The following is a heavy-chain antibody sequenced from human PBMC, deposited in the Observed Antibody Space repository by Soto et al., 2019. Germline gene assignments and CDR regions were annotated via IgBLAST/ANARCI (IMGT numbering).Heavy chain of an antibody. CDR1: GASITTYY. CDR2: MYHSGIT. J-gene: IGHJ4*02. V-gene: IGHV4-4*07. D-gene: IGHD2-15*01. Sequence: PSETLSLTCTVSGASITTYYWNWIRQPAGKGMEWIGRMYHSGITNNNPSLNSRVTMSVDTSKSQFSLKLPSVTAADTAVYYCGSDGGLQLQTPGFDFWGKGILVTVSS. CDR3: GSDGGLQLQTPGFDF.